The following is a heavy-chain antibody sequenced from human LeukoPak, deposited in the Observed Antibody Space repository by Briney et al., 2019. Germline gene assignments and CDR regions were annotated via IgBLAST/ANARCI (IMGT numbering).Heavy chain of an antibody. V-gene: IGHV1-69*13. D-gene: IGHD6-13*01. Sequence: SVNVSCKTSGGTFSSYAISWVRQAPGQGLEWMGGIIPIFGTANYAQKFQGRVTITADESTSTAYMELSSLRSEDTAVYYCARNDPSYSSSWYGGYWGQGTLVTVSS. CDR3: ARNDPSYSSSWYGGY. CDR1: GGTFSSYA. CDR2: IIPIFGTA. J-gene: IGHJ4*02.